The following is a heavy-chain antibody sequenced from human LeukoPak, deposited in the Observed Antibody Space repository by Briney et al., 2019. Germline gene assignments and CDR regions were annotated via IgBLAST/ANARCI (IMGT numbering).Heavy chain of an antibody. CDR2: IYHSGST. V-gene: IGHV4-4*02. CDR1: GFSLSTYW. CDR3: ARAIVGATLYIDP. D-gene: IGHD1-26*01. J-gene: IGHJ5*02. Sequence: PGGSLRLSCAASGFSLSTYWMSWVRQPPGKGLEWIGEIYHSGSTNYNPSLKSRVTISVDKSKNQFSLKLSSVTAADTAVYYCARAIVGATLYIDPWGQGTLVTVSS.